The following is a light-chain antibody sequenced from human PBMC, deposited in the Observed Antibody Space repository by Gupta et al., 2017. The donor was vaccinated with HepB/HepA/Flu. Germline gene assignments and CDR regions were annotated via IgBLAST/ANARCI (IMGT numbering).Light chain of an antibody. V-gene: IGLV3-1*01. J-gene: IGLJ3*02. CDR1: ILGNKY. CDR2: QDN. Sequence: SYELTQPPSVSVSPGQTASIACPGDILGNKYASWYEQKPGQSPVLVIYQDNKRPSGIPERFSGSKSGNTATLTISGTPSMDEADYYCQAWDSSTVVFGGGTKLTVL. CDR3: QAWDSSTVV.